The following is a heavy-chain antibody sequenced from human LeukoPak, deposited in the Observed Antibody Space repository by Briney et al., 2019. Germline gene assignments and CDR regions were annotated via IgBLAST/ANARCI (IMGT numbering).Heavy chain of an antibody. Sequence: GGFLRLPCRASGFTFGVYAMSWVRQAPGKGLEWVGFIRTKSHGGTTEYAASVKGRFTISRDESKSIAYLQMNSLKTEDTAVYYCTRGGVYMDVWGKGTTVTVSS. V-gene: IGHV3-49*04. CDR1: GFTFGVYA. CDR2: IRTKSHGGTT. J-gene: IGHJ6*03. CDR3: TRGGVYMDV.